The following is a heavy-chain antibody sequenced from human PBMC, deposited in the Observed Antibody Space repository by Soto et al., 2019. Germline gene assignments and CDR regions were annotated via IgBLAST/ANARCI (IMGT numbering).Heavy chain of an antibody. J-gene: IGHJ4*02. CDR3: TRDLQGSGSLYFDY. Sequence: SETLSLTCTVSGGSISSYYWSWIRQPPGKGLEWIGYIYYSGSTNYNPSLKSRVTLSVDTSKNQFSLKLSSVTAADTAIYYCTRDLQGSGSLYFDYWGQGALVTVSS. V-gene: IGHV4-59*01. D-gene: IGHD6-19*01. CDR2: IYYSGST. CDR1: GGSISSYY.